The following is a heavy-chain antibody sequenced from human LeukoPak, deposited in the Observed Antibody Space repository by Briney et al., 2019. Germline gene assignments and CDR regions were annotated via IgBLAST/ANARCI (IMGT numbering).Heavy chain of an antibody. J-gene: IGHJ4*02. D-gene: IGHD6-13*01. CDR1: GGSFSGYY. Sequence: PSETLSLTCAVYGGSFSGYYWSWIRQPPGKGVEWIGEINHSGSTNYNPSLKSRVTISVDNSKNQFSLKLSSVTAADTAVYYCARFIAGGGIDYWGQGALVTVSS. V-gene: IGHV4-34*01. CDR2: INHSGST. CDR3: ARFIAGGGIDY.